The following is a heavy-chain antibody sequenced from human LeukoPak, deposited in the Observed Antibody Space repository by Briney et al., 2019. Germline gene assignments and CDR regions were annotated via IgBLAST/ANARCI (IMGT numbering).Heavy chain of an antibody. CDR1: GGTFSSYA. V-gene: IGHV1-69*13. Sequence: ASVKVSCKASGGTFSSYAIIWVRQAPGQGLEWMGGIIPIFGTANYAQKFQGRVTITADESTSTAYMELSSLRSEDTAVYYCATGISSSIAARPYYFDYWGQGTLVTVSS. D-gene: IGHD6-6*01. J-gene: IGHJ4*02. CDR3: ATGISSSIAARPYYFDY. CDR2: IIPIFGTA.